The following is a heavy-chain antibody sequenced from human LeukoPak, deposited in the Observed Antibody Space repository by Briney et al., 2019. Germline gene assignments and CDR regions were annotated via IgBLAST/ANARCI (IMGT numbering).Heavy chain of an antibody. Sequence: GGSLRLSCAASGFTFSSYAMSWVRQAPGKGREGVSAFSGSGGSTYYADSVKGRFTISRDNSKNTPYLQMNSLRAEDTAVYYCATWSYGSGSYYNVAFDIWGQGTMVTVSS. J-gene: IGHJ3*02. CDR3: ATWSYGSGSYYNVAFDI. D-gene: IGHD3-10*01. CDR1: GFTFSSYA. V-gene: IGHV3-23*01. CDR2: FSGSGGST.